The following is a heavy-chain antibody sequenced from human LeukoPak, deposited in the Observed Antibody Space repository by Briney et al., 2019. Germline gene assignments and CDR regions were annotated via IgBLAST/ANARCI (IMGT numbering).Heavy chain of an antibody. CDR3: ASLYYGAADY. Sequence: GGYLRRSCAASGLTCNDYSMSWIRQAPGKGLEWVSYINSRGKTIYYADSVKGRFTISRDNAKSSLYLQMNSLRAEDTAVYYCASLYYGAADYWGKGTLVTVSS. CDR2: INSRGKTI. V-gene: IGHV3-11*01. J-gene: IGHJ4*02. D-gene: IGHD4-17*01. CDR1: GLTCNDYS.